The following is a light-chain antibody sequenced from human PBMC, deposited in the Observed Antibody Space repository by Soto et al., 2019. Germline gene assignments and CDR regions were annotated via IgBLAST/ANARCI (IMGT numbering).Light chain of an antibody. CDR3: NSYVGSNNYV. Sequence: QSALTQPASVSGSPGQSITISCTGTSSDVGGYNLVSWYQQHPGKVPKLMIYEVNKRPSGVPDRFSGSKSGNTASLTVSGLQADDEADYYCNSYVGSNNYVFGTGTKLTVL. J-gene: IGLJ1*01. V-gene: IGLV2-8*01. CDR1: SSDVGGYNL. CDR2: EVN.